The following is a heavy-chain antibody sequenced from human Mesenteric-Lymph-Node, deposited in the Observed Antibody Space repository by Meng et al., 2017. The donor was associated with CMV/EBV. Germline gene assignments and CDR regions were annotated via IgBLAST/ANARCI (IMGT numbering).Heavy chain of an antibody. J-gene: IGHJ4*02. CDR1: GDSINTGGYF. CDR2: VYYSGST. V-gene: IGHV4-31*03. D-gene: IGHD2-21*01. Sequence: SETLSLTCTVSGDSINTGGYFWSWVRQLPGKGLEWIGYVYYSGSTFYNPSLGSRFTISIDTSKNEFSLKLTSVTAAYAAFYCCARVISGGGRYYFDYWGQGTPVTVSS. CDR3: ARVISGGGRYYFDY.